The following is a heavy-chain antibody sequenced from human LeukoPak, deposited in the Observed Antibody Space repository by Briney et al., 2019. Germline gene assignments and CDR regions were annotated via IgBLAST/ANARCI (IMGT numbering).Heavy chain of an antibody. Sequence: GSLRLSFAASGFTFSSYWMSWVRQAPGKGLEWVANIKQDGSEKYYVDPVKGRFTISRDNAKNSLYLQMNSLRAEDTAVYYCARDSPAANLDYWGQGTLVTVSS. J-gene: IGHJ4*02. CDR1: GFTFSSYW. V-gene: IGHV3-7*01. CDR2: IKQDGSEK. D-gene: IGHD2-2*01. CDR3: ARDSPAANLDY.